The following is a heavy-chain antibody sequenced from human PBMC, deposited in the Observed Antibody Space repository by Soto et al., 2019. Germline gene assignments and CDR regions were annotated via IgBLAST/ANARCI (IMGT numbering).Heavy chain of an antibody. CDR3: ARDIVVVPAAIDQAQYTYYYYGMDV. Sequence: ASVKVSCKASGYTFTSYGISWVRQAPGQGLEWMGWISAYNGNTNYAQKLQGRVTMTTDTSTSTAYMELRSLRSDDTAVYYCARDIVVVPAAIDQAQYTYYYYGMDVWGQGTTVTVSS. J-gene: IGHJ6*02. CDR2: ISAYNGNT. V-gene: IGHV1-18*01. D-gene: IGHD2-2*01. CDR1: GYTFTSYG.